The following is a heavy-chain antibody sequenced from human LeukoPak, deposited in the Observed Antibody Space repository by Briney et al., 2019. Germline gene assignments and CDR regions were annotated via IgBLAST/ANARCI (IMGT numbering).Heavy chain of an antibody. CDR2: ISYDGSNK. D-gene: IGHD2-2*02. J-gene: IGHJ4*02. CDR1: GFTFSSYA. Sequence: TGGSLRLSCAASGFTFSSYAMHWVRQAPGKGLEWVAIISYDGSNKYYADSVKGRFTISRDNPKNTLYLQMNSLRAEDTAVYYCARDDCSSASCYTVWSWRSRSPDDYWGQGTLVTVSS. V-gene: IGHV3-30*01. CDR3: ARDDCSSASCYTVWSWRSRSPDDY.